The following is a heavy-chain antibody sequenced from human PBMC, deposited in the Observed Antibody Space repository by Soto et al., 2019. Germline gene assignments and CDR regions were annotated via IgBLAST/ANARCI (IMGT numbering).Heavy chain of an antibody. CDR2: ISSSGSTI. CDR1: GFTFIDYY. V-gene: IGHV3-11*01. Sequence: PGGSLRLSCAASGFTFIDYYMSWILQAPGKGLEWVSYISSSGSTIYYADSVKGRFTISRDNAKNSLYLQMNSLRAEDTAVYYCARLEGWLPPFDIWGQGTMVTVSS. J-gene: IGHJ3*02. CDR3: ARLEGWLPPFDI. D-gene: IGHD3-22*01.